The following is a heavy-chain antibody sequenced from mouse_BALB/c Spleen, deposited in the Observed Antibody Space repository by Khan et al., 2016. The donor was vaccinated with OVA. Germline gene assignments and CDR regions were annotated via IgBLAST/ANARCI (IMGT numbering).Heavy chain of an antibody. CDR2: IGPGSGTA. CDR1: GYTFTSYW. Sequence: DLVKPGASVKLSCKASGYTFTSYWINWIKQRPGQGLEWIGRIGPGSGTAYYTEMFKGKATLTVDTSSSTAYIQLSSLSSEDSGVYFCARENSYGRTCYAMDYWGQGTSVTVAS. CDR3: ARENSYGRTCYAMDY. V-gene: IGHV1S41*01. J-gene: IGHJ4*01. D-gene: IGHD1-1*01.